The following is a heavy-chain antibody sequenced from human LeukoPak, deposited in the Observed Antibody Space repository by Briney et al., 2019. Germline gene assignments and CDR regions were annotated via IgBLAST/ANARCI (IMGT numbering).Heavy chain of an antibody. CDR3: ARVRWGGLYYFDY. CDR1: GFTFMSYW. Sequence: GGSLRLSCAASGFTFMSYWMSWVRQAPGKGLEWVANIKQDGSEKYYVDSVKGRCTISRDNAKNSLYLQMNSLRAEDTAVYYCARVRWGGLYYFDYWGQGTLVTVSS. J-gene: IGHJ4*02. V-gene: IGHV3-7*01. CDR2: IKQDGSEK. D-gene: IGHD3-16*01.